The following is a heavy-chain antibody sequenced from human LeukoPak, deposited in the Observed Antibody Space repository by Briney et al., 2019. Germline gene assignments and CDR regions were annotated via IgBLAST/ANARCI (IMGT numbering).Heavy chain of an antibody. CDR3: ARHDIIAVAFSY. CDR2: ISYSGST. V-gene: IGHV4-39*01. J-gene: IGHJ4*02. Sequence: SETLSLTCTDSGGSISSSSYYWGWIRQPPGKGLEWIGSISYSGSTYYNPSLKSRVTISVDTSKNQFSLNLSSVTAADMAVYYCARHDIIAVAFSYWGQGTLVTVSS. CDR1: GGSISSSSYY. D-gene: IGHD6-19*01.